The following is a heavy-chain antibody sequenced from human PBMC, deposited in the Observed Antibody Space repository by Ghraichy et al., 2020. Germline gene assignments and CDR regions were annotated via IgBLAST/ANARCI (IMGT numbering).Heavy chain of an antibody. CDR2: IRSKANSYAT. J-gene: IGHJ4*02. V-gene: IGHV3-73*01. Sequence: KVSCAASGFTFSGSAMHWVRQASGKGLEWVGRIRSKANSYATAYAASVKGRFTISRDDSKNTAYLQMNSLKTEDTAVYYCTTLVVTAIQGYWGQGTLVTVSS. CDR3: TTLVVTAIQGY. D-gene: IGHD2-21*02. CDR1: GFTFSGSA.